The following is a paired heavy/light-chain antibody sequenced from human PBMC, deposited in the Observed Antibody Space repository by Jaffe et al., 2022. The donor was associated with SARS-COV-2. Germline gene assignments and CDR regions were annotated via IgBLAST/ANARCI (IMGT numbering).Heavy chain of an antibody. CDR2: ISSSGSTI. V-gene: IGHV3-11*01. CDR1: GFTFSDYY. D-gene: IGHD6-13*01. CDR3: ARDRLLAAAGTFDY. J-gene: IGHJ4*02. Sequence: QVQLVESGGGLVKPGGSLRLSCAASGFTFSDYYMSWIRQAPGKGLEWVSYISSSGSTIYYADSVKGRFTISRDNAKNSLYLQMNSLRAEDTAVYYCARDRLLAAAGTFDYWGQGTLVTVSS.
Light chain of an antibody. CDR1: SSNIGNNY. V-gene: IGLV1-51*01. CDR3: GTWDSSLSAEVV. Sequence: QSVLTQPPSVSAAPGQKVTISCSGSSSNIGNNYVSWYQQLPGTAPKLLIYDNNKRPSGIPDRFSGSKSGTSATLGITGLQTGDEADYYCGTWDSSLSAEVVFGGGTKLTVL. CDR2: DNN. J-gene: IGLJ2*01.